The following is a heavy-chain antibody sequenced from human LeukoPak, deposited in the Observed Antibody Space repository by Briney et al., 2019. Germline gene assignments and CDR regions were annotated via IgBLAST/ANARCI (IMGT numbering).Heavy chain of an antibody. J-gene: IGHJ5*02. D-gene: IGHD4-17*01. CDR2: ISGSGGTT. CDR3: ARMIRDYGDSNWFDP. CDR1: GFTFSSYA. Sequence: GGSLRLSCAASGFTFSSYAMSWVRQAPGKGLEWVSAISGSGGTTYYAKSVKGRFTFSRDNSKNTLYLQMSSLRAEDTAIYYCARMIRDYGDSNWFDPWGQGTLVTVSS. V-gene: IGHV3-23*01.